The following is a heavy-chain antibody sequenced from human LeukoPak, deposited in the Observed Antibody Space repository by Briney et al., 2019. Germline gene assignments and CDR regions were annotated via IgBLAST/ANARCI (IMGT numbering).Heavy chain of an antibody. V-gene: IGHV4-31*03. J-gene: IGHJ1*01. CDR3: ALTVDYDSSGYYYEVQH. Sequence: SQTLSLTCTVSGGSISSGGYQLSWIRQHPGKGLEWIGYIYYSGSTYYNPSLKSRVTISVDTSKNQFSLKLSSVTAADTAVYYCALTVDYDSSGYYYEVQHWGQGTLVTVSS. D-gene: IGHD3-22*01. CDR2: IYYSGST. CDR1: GGSISSGGYQ.